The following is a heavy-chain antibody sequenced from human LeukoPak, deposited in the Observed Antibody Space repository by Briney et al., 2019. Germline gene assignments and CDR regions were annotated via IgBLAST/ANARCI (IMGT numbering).Heavy chain of an antibody. CDR1: GYTFTGYY. J-gene: IGHJ4*02. CDR3: VRGGPNWNYVGDFDY. Sequence: GASVKVSCKASGYTFTGYYMHWVRPAPGQGLEWMGWINPNSGGTNYAQKFQGRVTMTRDTSISTAYMELSRLRSDDTAVYYCVRGGPNWNYVGDFDYWGQGTLVTVSS. CDR2: INPNSGGT. V-gene: IGHV1-2*02. D-gene: IGHD1-7*01.